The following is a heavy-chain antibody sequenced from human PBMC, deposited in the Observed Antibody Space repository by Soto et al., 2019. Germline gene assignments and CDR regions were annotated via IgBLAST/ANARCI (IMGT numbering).Heavy chain of an antibody. CDR2: VYYSGTT. Sequence: SETLSLTCTVSNGSVSSGTYSWSWVRQPPGKGLEWIGYVYYSGTTYYTPSLKSRLTMSMDRANDHFSLNLTSVTAADTAVYFCARGHYYYGMDVWGQGITVTVSS. CDR3: ARGHYYYGMDV. CDR1: NGSVSSGTYS. V-gene: IGHV4-30-2*01. J-gene: IGHJ6*02.